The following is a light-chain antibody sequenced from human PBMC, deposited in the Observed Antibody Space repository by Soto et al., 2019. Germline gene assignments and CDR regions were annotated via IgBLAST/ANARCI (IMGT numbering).Light chain of an antibody. V-gene: IGLV2-14*01. J-gene: IGLJ2*01. CDR3: SSYTSSTTRV. Sequence: QSVLTQPPSASGSPGQSVTISCTGTSSDVGGYSYVAWYQQHPGKAPKLMIYEVSNRPSGLSNRFSGSKSGNTASLTISGLQAEDEADYYCSSYTSSTTRVFGGGTKVTVL. CDR1: SSDVGGYSY. CDR2: EVS.